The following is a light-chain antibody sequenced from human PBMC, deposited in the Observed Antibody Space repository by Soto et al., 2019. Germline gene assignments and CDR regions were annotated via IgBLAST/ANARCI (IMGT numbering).Light chain of an antibody. CDR3: RSYTSSNTPDV. J-gene: IGLJ1*01. Sequence: QSALTQSASVSGSPGQSITISCTGTSSDIGAYNFVSWYQQHPGKAPKVIIHDVSNRPSGVSSRFSGSKSGNTASLTISGLQAEDEADYYCRSYTSSNTPDVFGTGTKVTVL. CDR1: SSDIGAYNF. CDR2: DVS. V-gene: IGLV2-14*01.